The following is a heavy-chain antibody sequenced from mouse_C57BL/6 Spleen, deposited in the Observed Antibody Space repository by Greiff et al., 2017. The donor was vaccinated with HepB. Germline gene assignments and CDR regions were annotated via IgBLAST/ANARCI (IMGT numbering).Heavy chain of an antibody. CDR1: GFTFTDYY. CDR2: IRNKANGYTT. CDR3: ARFHYYVSRVFDY. D-gene: IGHD1-1*01. Sequence: EVMLVESGGGLVQPGGSLSLSCAASGFTFTDYYMSWVRQPPGKALEWLGFIRNKANGYTTEYSASVKGRFTISRDNSQSILYLQRNALRAEDSATYYCARFHYYVSRVFDYWGQGTTLTVSS. V-gene: IGHV7-3*01. J-gene: IGHJ2*01.